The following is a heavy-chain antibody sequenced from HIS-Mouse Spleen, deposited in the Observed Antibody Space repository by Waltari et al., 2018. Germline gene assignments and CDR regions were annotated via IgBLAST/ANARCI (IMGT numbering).Heavy chain of an antibody. J-gene: IGHJ2*01. D-gene: IGHD6-13*01. CDR2: FYYSGST. V-gene: IGHV4-39*07. CDR1: VGSISSSSYY. CDR3: AREIPYSSSWYDWYFDL. Sequence: QLQLQESGPGLVKPSETLSLTCPVSVGSISSSSYYWGWIRQPPGKGLEWIGSFYYSGSTYYNPSLKSRVTISVDTSKNQFSLKLSSVTAADTAVYYCAREIPYSSSWYDWYFDLWGRGTLVTVSS.